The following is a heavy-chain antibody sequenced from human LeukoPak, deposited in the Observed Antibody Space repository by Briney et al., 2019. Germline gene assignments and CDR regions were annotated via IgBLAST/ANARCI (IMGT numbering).Heavy chain of an antibody. Sequence: GGSLRLSCSASGFSFSDYYMSWIRQAPGKGLEWVSFISSSGHMTAYADSVKGRVSISRDNAKNSMDLQLTNVRAEDTAVYFCARDVGTYVNPFDAFDLWGQGTMVTVSS. CDR1: GFSFSDYY. D-gene: IGHD7-27*01. V-gene: IGHV3-11*01. CDR3: ARDVGTYVNPFDAFDL. J-gene: IGHJ3*01. CDR2: ISSSGHMT.